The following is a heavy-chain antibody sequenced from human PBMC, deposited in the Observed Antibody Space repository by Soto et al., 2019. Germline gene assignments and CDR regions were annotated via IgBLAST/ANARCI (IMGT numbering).Heavy chain of an antibody. CDR1: GFTFSSYG. CDR2: LWYDGSNK. CDR3: ARGEQPDY. J-gene: IGHJ4*02. V-gene: IGHV3-33*01. D-gene: IGHD2-21*01. Sequence: QVQLVESGGGVVQPGRSLRLSCAASGFTFSSYGMHWVRQAPGKGLEWVAVLWYDGSNKYYADSVKGRFTISGDNSKNTLYLQMNSLRAEDTAVDYCARGEQPDYWGQGTLVTVSS.